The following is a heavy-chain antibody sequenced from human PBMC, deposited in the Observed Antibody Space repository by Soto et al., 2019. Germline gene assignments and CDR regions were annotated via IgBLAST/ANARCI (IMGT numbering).Heavy chain of an antibody. J-gene: IGHJ4*02. CDR1: GYTFTSYA. D-gene: IGHD2-21*01. CDR3: ARGGDRDSMTVVHDY. Sequence: QVQLVQSGAEVKKPGASVKVSCKASGYTFTSYAMHWVRQAPGQRLEWMGWINAGNGNTKYSQKFQGRVTITRDTSASTAYMELSSLRSEDTAVYYCARGGDRDSMTVVHDYWGQGTLVTVSS. V-gene: IGHV1-3*01. CDR2: INAGNGNT.